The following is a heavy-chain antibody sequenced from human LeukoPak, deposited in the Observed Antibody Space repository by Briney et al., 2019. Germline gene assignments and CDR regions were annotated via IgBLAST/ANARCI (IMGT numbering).Heavy chain of an antibody. D-gene: IGHD3-3*01. Sequence: GASVKVSCKASGYTFTSYAMNWVRQAPGQGLEWMGWINTNTGNPTYAQGFTGRFVFSLDTSVSTAYLQISSLKAEDTAVYYCARGGAHYDFWSGLPPLLGYYYYYMDVWGKGTTVTVSS. CDR1: GYTFTSYA. CDR2: INTNTGNP. J-gene: IGHJ6*03. V-gene: IGHV7-4-1*02. CDR3: ARGGAHYDFWSGLPPLLGYYYYYMDV.